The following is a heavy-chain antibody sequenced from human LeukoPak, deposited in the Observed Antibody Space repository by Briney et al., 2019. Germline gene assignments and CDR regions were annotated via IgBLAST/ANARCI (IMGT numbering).Heavy chain of an antibody. CDR2: IYSSGST. CDR3: ARDRYDSVYNWFDP. V-gene: IGHV4-4*07. J-gene: IGHJ5*02. Sequence: PSETLSLTCTVSGGSISNYYWTWIRQPAGKGLEWIGRIYSSGSTDYNPSLESRVTMSVDTSRNQFSLRLSSVTAADTAVYYCARDRYDSVYNWFDPWGQGTLVTVSS. D-gene: IGHD3-22*01. CDR1: GGSISNYY.